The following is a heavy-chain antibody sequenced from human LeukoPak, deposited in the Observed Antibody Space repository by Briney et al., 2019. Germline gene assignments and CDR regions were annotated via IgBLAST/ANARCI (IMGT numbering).Heavy chain of an antibody. CDR2: ITSGGQT. V-gene: IGHV3-23*01. CDR1: GFIFSNYA. D-gene: IGHD2-15*01. Sequence: GGSLRLSCAASGFIFSNYAMTWVRQAPGKGLQWVSTITSGGQTYYADSVKGRFTISRDNSKNTLYLQMNSLRAEDTAVYQCAKYCSGGNCYSGPYWGQGTLVTVSS. CDR3: AKYCSGGNCYSGPY. J-gene: IGHJ4*02.